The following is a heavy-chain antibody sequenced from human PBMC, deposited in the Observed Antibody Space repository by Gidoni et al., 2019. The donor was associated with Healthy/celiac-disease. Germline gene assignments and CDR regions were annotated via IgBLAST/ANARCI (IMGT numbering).Heavy chain of an antibody. CDR1: GFSFDDYA. D-gene: IGHD6-13*01. CDR2: ISWNSGSI. CDR3: AKALYSSSWYNWFDP. Sequence: EVQLVESGGGLVQPGRCLRLSCAASGFSFDDYAIHWVRQAPGKGLEWVSGISWNSGSIGYADSVKGRFTISRDNSKNSLYLQMNSLRAEDTALYYCAKALYSSSWYNWFDPWGQGTLVTVSS. V-gene: IGHV3-9*01. J-gene: IGHJ5*02.